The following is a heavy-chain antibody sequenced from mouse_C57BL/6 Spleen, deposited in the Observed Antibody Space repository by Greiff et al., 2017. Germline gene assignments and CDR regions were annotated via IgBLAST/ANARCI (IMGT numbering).Heavy chain of an antibody. D-gene: IGHD1-1*02. V-gene: IGHV5-9-1*02. CDR3: TSEAGTLDYGG. J-gene: IGHJ2*01. CDR1: GFTFSSYA. Sequence: EVQLVESGEGLVKPGGSLKLSCAASGFTFSSYAMSWVRQTPEQRLEWVAYISGGGDYNYYAATVKGRITISRDNARNTLYLQMSSLKSEDTAMYYCTSEAGTLDYGGWGQGITLTVAS. CDR2: ISGGGDYN.